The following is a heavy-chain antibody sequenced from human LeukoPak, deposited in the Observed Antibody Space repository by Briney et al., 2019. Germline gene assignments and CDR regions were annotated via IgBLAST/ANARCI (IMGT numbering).Heavy chain of an antibody. CDR3: AGYSSGWYGFDY. CDR2: ISNNGGYT. J-gene: IGHJ4*02. CDR1: GFTFSSSA. Sequence: GGSLRLSCAASGFTFSSSAMSWVRQAPGKGLEWVSAISNNGGYTYYADSVQGRFTISRDNSKSTLCLQTNSLRAEDTAVYYCAGYSSGWYGFDYWGQGTLVTVSS. V-gene: IGHV3-23*01. D-gene: IGHD6-19*01.